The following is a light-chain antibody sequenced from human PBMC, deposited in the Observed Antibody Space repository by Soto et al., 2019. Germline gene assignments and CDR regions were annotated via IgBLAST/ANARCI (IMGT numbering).Light chain of an antibody. V-gene: IGKV1-5*01. Sequence: DIQMTQSPATLSASVGDRVTITCRASQSISSWLAWYQQKPGKVPKLPIDDASSLESGVPSRFSGSGSGTEFTLTISSLQPDDFATYYCQQYNTYPWTFDQGTKVDIK. CDR2: DAS. J-gene: IGKJ1*01. CDR3: QQYNTYPWT. CDR1: QSISSW.